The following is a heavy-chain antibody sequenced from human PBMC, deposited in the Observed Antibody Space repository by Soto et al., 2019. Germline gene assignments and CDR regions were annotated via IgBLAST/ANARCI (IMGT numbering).Heavy chain of an antibody. Sequence: QVQLVASGGGVLQPGRSLRLSCAASGFTFSSYAMHWVRRAPGKGLEWMAVMSYDGSNKYYADSVKGRFTISRDNSTNTLYLQMNSLRPEDTALYYCARDGGAYWGQGTLVIVSS. CDR1: GFTFSSYA. D-gene: IGHD3-16*01. CDR3: ARDGGAY. J-gene: IGHJ4*02. V-gene: IGHV3-30-3*01. CDR2: MSYDGSNK.